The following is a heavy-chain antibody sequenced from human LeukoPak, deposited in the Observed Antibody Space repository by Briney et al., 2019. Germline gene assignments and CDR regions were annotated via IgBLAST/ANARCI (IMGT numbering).Heavy chain of an antibody. Sequence: SETLSLTCTVSGGSISSYYWSWIRQPPGKGLEWIGYIYYSGSTNYNPSLKSRVTISVDTSKNQFSLKLSSVTAADTAVYYCARLSWELPPIGPYFDYWGQGTLVTVSS. D-gene: IGHD1-26*01. CDR1: GGSISSYY. CDR2: IYYSGST. J-gene: IGHJ4*02. CDR3: ARLSWELPPIGPYFDY. V-gene: IGHV4-59*08.